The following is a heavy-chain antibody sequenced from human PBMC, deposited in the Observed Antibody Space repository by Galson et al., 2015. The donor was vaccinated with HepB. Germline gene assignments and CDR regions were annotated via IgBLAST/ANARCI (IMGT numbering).Heavy chain of an antibody. CDR3: ARDRSSTWYTPAGWFDS. CDR1: GYTFTMFD. CDR2: ISTYNGNT. J-gene: IGHJ5*01. D-gene: IGHD6-13*01. Sequence: SVKVSCKASGYTFTMFDISWVRQAPGQGLEWMGWISTYNGNTNYAQKYLGRVTMTTDTSTSSAYMELRSLRSDDTAVYYCARDRSSTWYTPAGWFDSWGQGTLFTVSS. V-gene: IGHV1-18*01.